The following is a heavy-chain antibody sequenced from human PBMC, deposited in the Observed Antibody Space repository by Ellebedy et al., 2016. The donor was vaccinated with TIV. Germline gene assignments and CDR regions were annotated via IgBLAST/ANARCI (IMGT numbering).Heavy chain of an antibody. V-gene: IGHV4-39*01. CDR2: IYYSGST. CDR3: ARSGYSSSWYMIDY. CDR1: GGSISSSSYY. Sequence: SETLSLXCTVSGGSISSSSYYWGWIRQPPGKGLEWIGSIYYSGSTYYNPSLKSRVTISVDTSKNQFSLKLSSVTAADTAVYYCARSGYSSSWYMIDYWGQGTLVTVSS. J-gene: IGHJ4*02. D-gene: IGHD6-13*01.